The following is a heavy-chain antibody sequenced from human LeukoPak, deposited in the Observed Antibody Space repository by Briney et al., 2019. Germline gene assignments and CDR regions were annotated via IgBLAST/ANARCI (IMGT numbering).Heavy chain of an antibody. CDR2: ISSSSSYI. J-gene: IGHJ4*02. Sequence: GGSLRLSCAASGFTFSSYSMNWVRQAPGKGLEWVSSISSSSSYIYYADSVKGRFTISRDNAKNSLYLQMNSLRDEDTAVYYCARALRRLLGLVYWGQGTLVTVSS. CDR3: ARALRRLLGLVY. CDR1: GFTFSSYS. D-gene: IGHD1-26*01. V-gene: IGHV3-21*01.